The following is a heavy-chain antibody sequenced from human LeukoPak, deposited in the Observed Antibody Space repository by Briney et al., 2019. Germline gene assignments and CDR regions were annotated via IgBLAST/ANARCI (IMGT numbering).Heavy chain of an antibody. CDR3: ARTRSEYQPDYYYYMDV. Sequence: ASVKVSCKASGYTFTSYAMNWVRQAPGQGLEWMGWINTNTGNPTYAQGFTGRFVFSLDTSVSTAYLQISSLKAEDTAVYYCARTRSEYQPDYYYYMDVWGKGTTVTVSS. CDR1: GYTFTSYA. J-gene: IGHJ6*03. CDR2: INTNTGNP. D-gene: IGHD2-2*01. V-gene: IGHV7-4-1*02.